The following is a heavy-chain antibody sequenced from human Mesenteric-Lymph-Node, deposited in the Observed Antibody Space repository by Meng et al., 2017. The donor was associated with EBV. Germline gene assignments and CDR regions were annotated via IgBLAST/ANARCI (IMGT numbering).Heavy chain of an antibody. CDR3: ARGNLGVVPEY. CDR1: GGSVSSGNYY. Sequence: QVQLQESGPGLVRPSETLSLPCTVSGGSVSSGNYYWSWIRQPPGKGLEWIGYIYSSGSTTYNPSLKSRVTISLDTSRFQFTLKLTSLTAADTAVYYCARGNLGVVPEYWGQGTMVTVSA. D-gene: IGHD3-22*01. CDR2: IYSSGST. V-gene: IGHV4-61*01. J-gene: IGHJ4*02.